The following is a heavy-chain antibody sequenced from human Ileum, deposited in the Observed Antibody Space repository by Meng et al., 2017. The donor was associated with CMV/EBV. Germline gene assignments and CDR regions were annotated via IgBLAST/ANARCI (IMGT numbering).Heavy chain of an antibody. D-gene: IGHD6-6*01. Sequence: QVPLHESGPGLVKPSETLSLTCTVSGGSISSYYWSWIRQPAGKGLEWIGRISTSGSTNYNPSLKRRVTMSVDASKNQFSLKLTSVTAADTAVYFCARTYSSSSGITFDYWGQGTLVTVSS. J-gene: IGHJ4*02. V-gene: IGHV4-4*07. CDR1: GGSISSYY. CDR2: ISTSGST. CDR3: ARTYSSSSGITFDY.